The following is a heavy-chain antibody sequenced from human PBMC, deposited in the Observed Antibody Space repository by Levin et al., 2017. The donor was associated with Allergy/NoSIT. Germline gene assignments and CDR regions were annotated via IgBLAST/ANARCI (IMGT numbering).Heavy chain of an antibody. D-gene: IGHD6-6*01. J-gene: IGHJ5*02. CDR3: ARVEQLAGDNWFDP. V-gene: IGHV1-69*13. CDR2: IIPIFGTA. CDR1: GGTFSSYA. Sequence: SVKVSCKASGGTFSSYAISWVRQAPGQGLEWMGGIIPIFGTANYAQKFQGRVTITADESTSTAYMELSSLRSEDTAVYYCARVEQLAGDNWFDPWGQGTLVTVSS.